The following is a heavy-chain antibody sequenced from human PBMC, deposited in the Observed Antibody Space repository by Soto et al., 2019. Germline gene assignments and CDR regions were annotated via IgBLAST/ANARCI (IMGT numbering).Heavy chain of an antibody. D-gene: IGHD3-10*01. Sequence: AGGALRLSCAGSRVTFSTSWMTWGRPAPGKGLEWVANINQDGSERYYVDSVKGRFTISRDNAENSLYLQMNSLRAEDTAVYYCARAGLLWFGESKFDYWGHGTLVTVSS. CDR1: RVTFSTSW. V-gene: IGHV3-7*04. J-gene: IGHJ4*01. CDR3: ARAGLLWFGESKFDY. CDR2: INQDGSER.